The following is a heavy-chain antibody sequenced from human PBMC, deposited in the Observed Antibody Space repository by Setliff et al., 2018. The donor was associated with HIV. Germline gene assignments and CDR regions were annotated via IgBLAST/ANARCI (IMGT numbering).Heavy chain of an antibody. D-gene: IGHD3-3*01. J-gene: IGHJ5*02. Sequence: SETLSLTCTVSGDSVTSDSYYWSWIRQPAGKTLEWIGRIYFSGSTNYNPSLKSRVTISIDTSKNQLSLKLSSVTAADTAVYYCALARDFWSGDYWGGSDGSWLDPWGQGTLVTVSS. CDR1: GDSVTSDSYY. V-gene: IGHV4-61*10. CDR2: IYFSGST. CDR3: ALARDFWSGDYWGGSDGSWLDP.